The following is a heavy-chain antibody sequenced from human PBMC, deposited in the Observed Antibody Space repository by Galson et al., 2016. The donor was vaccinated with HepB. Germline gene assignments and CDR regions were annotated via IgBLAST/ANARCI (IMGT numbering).Heavy chain of an antibody. V-gene: IGHV3-43*01. CDR1: GFTFDDYT. CDR2: INWDGGSI. Sequence: SLRLSCAASGFTFDDYTMHWVRQAPGKGLEWVSLINWDGGSIHYADSVKGRFTISRDNSRNSLYLQMNSLRSEDTALYYCVKDTSGSSLGDYFDYWGQGTLVTGSS. J-gene: IGHJ4*02. D-gene: IGHD3-10*01. CDR3: VKDTSGSSLGDYFDY.